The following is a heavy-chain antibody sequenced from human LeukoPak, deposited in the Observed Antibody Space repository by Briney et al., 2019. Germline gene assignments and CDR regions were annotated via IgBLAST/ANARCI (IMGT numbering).Heavy chain of an antibody. V-gene: IGHV4-61*01. CDR2: IFASGTA. CDR3: ARFKSGGFYYFDS. J-gene: IGHJ4*02. CDR1: GARLTNPTYF. Sequence: PSETLSLTCSVSGARLTNPTYFQWSWFRQPPGKGLELIGKIFASGTAALTPSLKSRVTMSLDTSKNEFSLRLTSVTAEDSAVYYCARFKSGGFYYFDSWGQGTLVTVSS. D-gene: IGHD2-15*01.